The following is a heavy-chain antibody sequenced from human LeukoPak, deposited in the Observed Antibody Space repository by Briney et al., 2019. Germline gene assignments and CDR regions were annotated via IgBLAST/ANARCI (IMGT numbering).Heavy chain of an antibody. J-gene: IGHJ4*02. CDR1: GGSISSSSYY. V-gene: IGHV4-39*01. CDR2: IYYSGST. Sequence: SETLSLTCTVSGGSISSSSYYWGWIRQPPGKGLEWIGSIYYSGSTYYNPSLKSRVTISVDTSKNQFSLKLSSVTAADTAVYYCARHHEVYDYYGSGSYLRDYWGQGTLVTVSS. D-gene: IGHD3-10*01. CDR3: ARHHEVYDYYGSGSYLRDY.